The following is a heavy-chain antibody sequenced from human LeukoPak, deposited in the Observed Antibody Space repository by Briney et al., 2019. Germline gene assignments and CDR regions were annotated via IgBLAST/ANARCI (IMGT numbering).Heavy chain of an antibody. CDR2: IYYSGST. CDR1: GGSISSSSYY. D-gene: IGHD3-22*01. V-gene: IGHV4-39*01. J-gene: IGHJ4*02. Sequence: SETLSLTCTVSGGSISSSSYYWGWIRQPPGQGLEWIGSIYYSGSTYYNPSLKSRVTISVDTSKNQFSLKLSSVTAADTAVYYCARQSPKDYYDSSGPLDYWGQGTLVTVSS. CDR3: ARQSPKDYYDSSGPLDY.